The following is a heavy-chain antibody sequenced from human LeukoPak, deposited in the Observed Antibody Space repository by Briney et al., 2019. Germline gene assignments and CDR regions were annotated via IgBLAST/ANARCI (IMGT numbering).Heavy chain of an antibody. D-gene: IGHD3-22*01. CDR1: GYTFTNYG. CDR3: ARESQIRYYYDRSGYYYGARDY. CDR2: ISGYNGHP. Sequence: GASVKVSCKASGYTFTNYGISWVRQAPGQGLEWMGWISGYNGHPNYAEKLQGRVTMTTDTSTSTAYMELRSLRSDDTAVFYCARESQIRYYYDRSGYYYGARDYWGQGSLVTVSS. J-gene: IGHJ4*02. V-gene: IGHV1-18*01.